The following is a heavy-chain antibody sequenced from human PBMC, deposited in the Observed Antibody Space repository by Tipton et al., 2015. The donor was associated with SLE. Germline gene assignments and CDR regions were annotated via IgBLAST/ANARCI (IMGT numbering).Heavy chain of an antibody. CDR1: GGSISNDY. D-gene: IGHD2-2*01. J-gene: IGHJ5*02. CDR3: ARSTDQNWFDP. CDR2: IYYGGGT. V-gene: IGHV4-59*06. Sequence: TLSLTCTVSGGSISNDYWSWIRQPPGKGLEWIGNIYYGGGTYYNPSLESRVTISLDTSKNQFSLKLNSVTAADTAVYYCARSTDQNWFDPWGQGTLVTVSS.